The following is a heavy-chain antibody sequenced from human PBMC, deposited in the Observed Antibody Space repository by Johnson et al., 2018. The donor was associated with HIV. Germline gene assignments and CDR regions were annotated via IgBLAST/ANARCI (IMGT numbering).Heavy chain of an antibody. Sequence: QEQLVESGGGLVKPGGSLRLSCAPSGFTFSDYYMSWMRQAQGQGLEWVSYISSSGSNIYKADSVKGRFTISRDNAKNSLFLQMNSLRAEDTAVYYCARVGANFDAFDIWGQGTMVTVSS. CDR3: ARVGANFDAFDI. V-gene: IGHV3-11*04. CDR1: GFTFSDYY. CDR2: ISSSGSNI. D-gene: IGHD4/OR15-4a*01. J-gene: IGHJ3*02.